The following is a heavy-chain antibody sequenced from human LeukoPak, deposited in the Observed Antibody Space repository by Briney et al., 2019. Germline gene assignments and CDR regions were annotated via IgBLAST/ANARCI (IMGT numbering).Heavy chain of an antibody. D-gene: IGHD3-10*01. CDR3: VRVKGRGVGDSFDI. Sequence: GASVKVSCKASGYTFTSYYMHWVRQAPGQGLEGMGIINPSVGSTSYAQKFQGRVTMTRDMSTSPVSIELSSLRSEDPGVHYCVRVKGRGVGDSFDIWGQGTMVTVSS. CDR1: GYTFTSYY. CDR2: INPSVGST. V-gene: IGHV1-46*01. J-gene: IGHJ3*02.